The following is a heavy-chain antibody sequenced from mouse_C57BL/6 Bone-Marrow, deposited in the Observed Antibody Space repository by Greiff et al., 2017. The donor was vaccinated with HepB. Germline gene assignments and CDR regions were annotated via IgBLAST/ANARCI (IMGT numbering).Heavy chain of an antibody. D-gene: IGHD2-4*01. J-gene: IGHJ2*01. CDR1: GFTFSSYA. V-gene: IGHV5-4*01. CDR3: ARDPLPYSDYDDDYFDY. CDR2: ISDGGSYT. Sequence: DVMLVESGGGLVKPGGSLKLSCAASGFTFSSYAMSWVRQTPEKRLEWVATISDGGSYTYYPDNVKGRFTISKDNAKNNLYLQMSHLKSEDTAMYYCARDPLPYSDYDDDYFDYGGRGTTLTVSS.